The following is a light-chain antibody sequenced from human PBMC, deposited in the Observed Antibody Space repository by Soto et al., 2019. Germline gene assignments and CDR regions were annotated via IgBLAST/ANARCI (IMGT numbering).Light chain of an antibody. J-gene: IGKJ3*01. CDR3: QHYDNTPPSVT. V-gene: IGKV3-20*01. Sequence: EIVLTQSPDTLSLSPGERATLSCRASQSVSSDYLVWYQQKPGQAPRLLIYGASRRATGIPDRFSGSGSGTDFILNISRLEPEDFAVYYCQHYDNTPPSVTFGPGTKVDIK. CDR2: GAS. CDR1: QSVSSDY.